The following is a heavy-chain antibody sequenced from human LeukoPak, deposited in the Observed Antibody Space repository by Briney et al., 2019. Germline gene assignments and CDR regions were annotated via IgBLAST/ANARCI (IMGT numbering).Heavy chain of an antibody. CDR1: GFTFSIYG. V-gene: IGHV3-21*01. J-gene: IGHJ5*02. CDR3: ARDPARLFGELSVVNWFDP. CDR2: ISISSYI. Sequence: PGGTLRLSCAASGFTFSIYGMNWVRQAPGKGLEWVSPISISSYIYYADSVKGGFTISRDNAKNSLYLQMNSLRAEDTAVYYCARDPARLFGELSVVNWFDPWGQGTLVTVSS. D-gene: IGHD3-10*02.